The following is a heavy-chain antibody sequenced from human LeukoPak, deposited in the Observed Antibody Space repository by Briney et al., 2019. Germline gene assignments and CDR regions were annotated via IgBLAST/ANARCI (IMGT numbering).Heavy chain of an antibody. CDR2: VYPGESS. D-gene: IGHD3-10*01. Sequence: SETLSLTCTVSGGSISSYCWSWIRQPAGKGLEWIGRVYPGESSEYNPSLKSRVTMSVGTSKNQFSLKVNSVTAADTAVYYCASVERGGLDYWGQGTLVTVSS. J-gene: IGHJ4*02. CDR3: ASVERGGLDY. CDR1: GGSISSYC. V-gene: IGHV4-4*07.